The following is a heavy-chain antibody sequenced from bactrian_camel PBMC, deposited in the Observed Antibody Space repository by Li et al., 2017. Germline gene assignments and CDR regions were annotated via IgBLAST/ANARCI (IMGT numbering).Heavy chain of an antibody. CDR2: IDGDGDGSDGRT. D-gene: IGHD2*01. CDR3: AAKRSQTSLYCNTGRVVGSYAH. J-gene: IGHJ4*01. V-gene: IGHV3S60*01. CDR1: YFPYDTNNR. Sequence: HVQLVESGGGSVQAGESLRLSCLALYFPYDTNNRMGWFRQVPGKERVPVATIDGDGDGSDGRTRYADSVEGRFTISQDNAKNVMSLQMNDLKPEDTAMYYCAAKRSQTSLYCNTGRVVGSYAHWGQGTQVTVS.